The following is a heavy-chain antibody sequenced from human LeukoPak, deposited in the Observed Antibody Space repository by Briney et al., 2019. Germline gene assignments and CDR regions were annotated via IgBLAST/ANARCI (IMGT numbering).Heavy chain of an antibody. CDR2: ISSSGSTI. J-gene: IGHJ6*03. Sequence: PGGSLRLSCAASGFTFSSYEVNWVRQAPGKGLEWVSYISSSGSTIYYADSVKGRFTISRDNSKNTLYLQMNSLRAEDTAVYYCARPEGRYDYVSFMDVWGKETTVTVSS. V-gene: IGHV3-48*03. D-gene: IGHD3-16*01. CDR3: ARPEGRYDYVSFMDV. CDR1: GFTFSSYE.